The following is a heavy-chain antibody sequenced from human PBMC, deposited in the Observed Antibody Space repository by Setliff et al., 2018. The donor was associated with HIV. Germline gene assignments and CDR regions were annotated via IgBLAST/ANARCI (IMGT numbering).Heavy chain of an antibody. V-gene: IGHV4-4*09. CDR2: ISASGST. D-gene: IGHD1-1*01. J-gene: IGHJ4*02. CDR3: ARIDPGKFWSLDY. CDR1: GGSMGGHY. Sequence: PSETLSLTCTVSGGSMGGHYWSWIRQSPGKGLEWIGYISASGSTTYTPSLKSRVLISVDTSNNQFSLKLTSVTAADTAVYFCARIDPGKFWSLDYWGRGTLVTVSS.